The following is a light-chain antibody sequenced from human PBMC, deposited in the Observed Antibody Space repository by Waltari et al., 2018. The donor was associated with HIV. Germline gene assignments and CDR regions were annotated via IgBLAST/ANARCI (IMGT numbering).Light chain of an antibody. CDR3: QQRNIPIT. CDR1: QSIATY. CDR2: DAS. V-gene: IGKV3-11*01. Sequence: EIMLTQSPATLSLSLGERATLSCRASQSIATYLAWFQQKPGQAPRLLIYDASNGATVIPARFSGSGSGTDFTLTISSLEPEDFGIYYCQQRNIPITFGQGTRLEI. J-gene: IGKJ5*01.